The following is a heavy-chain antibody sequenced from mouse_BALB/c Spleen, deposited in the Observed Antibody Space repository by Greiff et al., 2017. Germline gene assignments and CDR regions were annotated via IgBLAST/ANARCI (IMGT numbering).Heavy chain of an antibody. CDR3: ARAHLSYYAVDY. J-gene: IGHJ4*01. V-gene: IGHV1S81*02. Sequence: VQLQQPGAELVKPGASVKLSCKASGYTFTSYWMHWVKQRPGQGLEWIGEINPSNGRTNYNEKFKSKATLTVDKSSSTAYMQLSSLTSEDSAVYYCARAHLSYYAVDYWGQGTSVTVSS. CDR1: GYTFTSYW. CDR2: INPSNGRT.